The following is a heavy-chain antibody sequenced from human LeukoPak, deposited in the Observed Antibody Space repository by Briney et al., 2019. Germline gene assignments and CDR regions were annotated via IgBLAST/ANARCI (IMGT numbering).Heavy chain of an antibody. D-gene: IGHD2-2*01. CDR2: INHSGST. CDR3: ARGIIVVVPAATLYNWFDP. CDR1: GGSFSGYY. J-gene: IGHJ5*02. V-gene: IGHV4-34*01. Sequence: SETLSLTCAVYGGSFSGYYWSWIRQPPGKGLEWIGEINHSGSTNYNPSLKSRVTISVDTSKNQFSLKLSSVTAADTAVYYCARGIIVVVPAATLYNWFDPWGRGTLVTVSS.